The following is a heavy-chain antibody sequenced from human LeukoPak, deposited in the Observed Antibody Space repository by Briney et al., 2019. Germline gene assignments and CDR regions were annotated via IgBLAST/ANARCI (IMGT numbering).Heavy chain of an antibody. J-gene: IGHJ3*02. CDR2: ISAYNGNT. Sequence: GASVKVSCKASGYTFTSYGISWVRQAPGQGLEWMGWISAYNGNTNYAQKLQGRVTMTTDTSTSTAYMELRSLRSDDTAVYYCARQPLWFGENDAFDIWGQGTMVTVSS. D-gene: IGHD3-10*01. CDR1: GYTFTSYG. CDR3: ARQPLWFGENDAFDI. V-gene: IGHV1-18*01.